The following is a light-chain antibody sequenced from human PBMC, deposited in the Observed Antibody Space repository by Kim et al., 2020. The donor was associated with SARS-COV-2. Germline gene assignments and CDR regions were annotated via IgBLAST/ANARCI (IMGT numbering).Light chain of an antibody. V-gene: IGKV3-20*01. CDR1: QSVSSSY. Sequence: EIVLTQSPGTLSLSPGERATLSCRASQSVSSSYLAWYQQKPGQAPRRLIYGASSRATGIPDRFSGSGSGTDFTLTISRLEPEDFAVYYCQQYGSSPLYTFGQGTKLAI. J-gene: IGKJ2*01. CDR2: GAS. CDR3: QQYGSSPLYT.